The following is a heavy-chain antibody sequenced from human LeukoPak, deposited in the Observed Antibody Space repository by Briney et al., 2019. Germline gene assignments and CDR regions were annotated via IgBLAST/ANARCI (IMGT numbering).Heavy chain of an antibody. J-gene: IGHJ6*03. CDR2: INPNSGGT. V-gene: IGHV1-2*02. Sequence: HGASVKVSCKASGYTFTGYYMHWVRQAPGQGLEWMGWINPNSGGTNYAQKFQGRVTMTRDTSISTAYMELSRLRSDDTAVYYCATYGATAWNYYYMDVWGKGTTVTVSS. D-gene: IGHD1-26*01. CDR3: ATYGATAWNYYYMDV. CDR1: GYTFTGYY.